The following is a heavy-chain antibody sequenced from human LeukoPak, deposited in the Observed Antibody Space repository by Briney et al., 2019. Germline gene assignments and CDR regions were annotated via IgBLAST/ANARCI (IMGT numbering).Heavy chain of an antibody. Sequence: SETLSLTCIVSGGSMSGYYWSWIRQPPGKGLEWIGHTFSSGATTYNPSLKSRVTISVDTSKNQVSLSLNSVTAADTAVYYCARAKYYFHYWGQGTLVTVSS. CDR3: ARAKYYFHY. V-gene: IGHV4-59*01. CDR2: TFSSGAT. CDR1: GGSMSGYY. J-gene: IGHJ4*02.